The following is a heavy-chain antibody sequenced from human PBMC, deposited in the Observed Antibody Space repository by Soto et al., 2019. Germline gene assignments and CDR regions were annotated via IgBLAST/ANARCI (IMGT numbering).Heavy chain of an antibody. J-gene: IGHJ4*02. D-gene: IGHD3-9*01. CDR3: GRLEGLATISYYFDY. CDR1: GGSVSSSSYY. Sequence: QLQLQESGPGLVKPSETLSLTCTVSGGSVSSSSYYWGWVRQPPGKGLEWIGSVYYSGRTYYNPYLESRVTISVNTSKNQFSLKLMSLSAADTAVYYCGRLEGLATISYYFDYWGQGALVTVSS. CDR2: VYYSGRT. V-gene: IGHV4-39*01.